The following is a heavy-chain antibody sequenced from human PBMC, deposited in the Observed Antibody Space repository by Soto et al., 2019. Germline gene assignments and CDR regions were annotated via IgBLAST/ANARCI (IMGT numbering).Heavy chain of an antibody. Sequence: SETLSLTCAVSGGSFRGYFWSWIRQSPAKGLEWIGEINDSGNTYYNPSFKSRLTISVDTSTSQISLRLTSVTAADSAVYYCQGGDFWGQGTRVTVPS. CDR3: QGGDF. J-gene: IGHJ4*02. CDR1: GGSFRGYF. D-gene: IGHD3-16*01. CDR2: INDSGNT. V-gene: IGHV4-34*01.